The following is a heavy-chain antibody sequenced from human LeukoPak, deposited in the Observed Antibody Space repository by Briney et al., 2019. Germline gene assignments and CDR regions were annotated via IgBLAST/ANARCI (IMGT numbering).Heavy chain of an antibody. CDR1: GFTFSSYW. J-gene: IGHJ4*02. CDR2: ITKSGDST. Sequence: GGSLRLSCAASGFTFSSYWMSWVRQAPGKGLEWVSTITKSGDSTYYVDSVKGRFTISRDNSKNTLYVQVNSLGTEDTAAYYCAKGSYYDSSGSFYFDYWGQGTLVTVSS. D-gene: IGHD3-22*01. CDR3: AKGSYYDSSGSFYFDY. V-gene: IGHV3-23*01.